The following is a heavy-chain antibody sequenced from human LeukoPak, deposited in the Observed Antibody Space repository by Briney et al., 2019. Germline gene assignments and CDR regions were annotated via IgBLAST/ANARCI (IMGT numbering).Heavy chain of an antibody. D-gene: IGHD6-13*01. Sequence: PGGSLRLSCAASGFTFSSYSMNWVRQAPGKGLEWVSSISSSSSYIYYADSVKGRFTISRDNAKNSLYLQMNSLRAEDTAVYYRARDGVAAGTDYGMDVWGQGTTVTVS. V-gene: IGHV3-21*01. CDR1: GFTFSSYS. CDR3: ARDGVAAGTDYGMDV. J-gene: IGHJ6*02. CDR2: ISSSSSYI.